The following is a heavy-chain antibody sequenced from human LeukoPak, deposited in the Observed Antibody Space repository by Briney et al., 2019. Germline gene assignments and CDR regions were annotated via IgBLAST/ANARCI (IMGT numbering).Heavy chain of an antibody. CDR3: ARYYYDSSGHPYYFDY. D-gene: IGHD3-22*01. Sequence: PGGSLRLSCAASGFIVSSNYMSWVRQAPGKGLEWVSVIYSGGRTYYAASVKGRFTISRDNSKNTVYLQMNSLRAEDTAVYYCARYYYDSSGHPYYFDYWGQGTLVTVSS. CDR1: GFIVSSNY. V-gene: IGHV3-53*01. CDR2: IYSGGRT. J-gene: IGHJ4*02.